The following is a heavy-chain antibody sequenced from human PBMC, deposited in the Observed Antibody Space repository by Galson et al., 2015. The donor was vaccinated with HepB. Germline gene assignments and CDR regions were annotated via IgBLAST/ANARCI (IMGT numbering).Heavy chain of an antibody. D-gene: IGHD4-17*01. CDR3: ARDRRDDYGDYVEPQGDY. CDR1: GFTFSSYS. J-gene: IGHJ4*02. CDR2: ISSSSSTI. Sequence: SLRLSCAASGFTFSSYSMNWVRQAPGKGLEWVSYISSSSSTIYYADSVKGRFTISRDNAKNSLYLQMNSLRAEDTAVYYCARDRRDDYGDYVEPQGDYWGQGTLVTVSS. V-gene: IGHV3-48*01.